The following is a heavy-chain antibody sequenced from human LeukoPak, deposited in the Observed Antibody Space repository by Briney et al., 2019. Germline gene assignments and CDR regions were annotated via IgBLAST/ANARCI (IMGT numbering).Heavy chain of an antibody. CDR3: ASTYYYGSGSYYIH. J-gene: IGHJ4*02. V-gene: IGHV4-39*01. D-gene: IGHD3-10*01. CDR1: GGSISSSSYY. Sequence: SETLSLTCTVPGGSISSSSYYWGWIRQPPGKGLEWIGSIYYSGSTYYNPSLKSRVTISVDTSKNQFSLKLSSVTAADTAVYYCASTYYYGSGSYYIHWGQGTLVTVSS. CDR2: IYYSGST.